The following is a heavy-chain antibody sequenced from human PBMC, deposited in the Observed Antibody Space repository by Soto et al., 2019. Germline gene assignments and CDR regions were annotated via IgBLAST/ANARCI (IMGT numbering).Heavy chain of an antibody. Sequence: QVQLQESGPGLVKPSETLSLTCTVSGGSISSYYWSWIRQPPGKGLEWIGYIYYSGSTNYNPSLKSRVTISVDTSKNQFSLKLSFVTAADTAVYYCARDWEAGHSSGYRPRAFDIWGQGTMVTVSS. CDR3: ARDWEAGHSSGYRPRAFDI. V-gene: IGHV4-59*01. D-gene: IGHD6-19*01. CDR1: GGSISSYY. CDR2: IYYSGST. J-gene: IGHJ3*02.